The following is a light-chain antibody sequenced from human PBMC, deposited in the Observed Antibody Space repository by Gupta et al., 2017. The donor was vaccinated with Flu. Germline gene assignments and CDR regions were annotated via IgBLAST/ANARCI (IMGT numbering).Light chain of an antibody. J-gene: IGKJ1*01. CDR2: AAS. Sequence: IQLTQSPSSLSASIGDTVTITCRSSHSISVYLNWWQQKPGKAPNLLIFAASSWESGVPSRFRGRGSGTDFTLTINNLQPEDFTTYYCQQSYSNLWTFGQGTKVEVK. CDR3: QQSYSNLWT. V-gene: IGKV1-39*01. CDR1: HSISVY.